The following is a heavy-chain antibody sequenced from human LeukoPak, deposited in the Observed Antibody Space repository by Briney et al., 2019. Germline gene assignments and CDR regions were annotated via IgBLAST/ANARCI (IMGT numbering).Heavy chain of an antibody. Sequence: GRSLRLSCAASGFTFSSYDMHWVRQPTGKGLEWVSAIGTAGDTYYPGSVKGRFTISRENAKNSLYLQMNSLRAGDTAVYYCAREAAGGGYFDYWGQGTLVTVSS. J-gene: IGHJ4*02. CDR1: GFTFSSYD. CDR3: AREAAGGGYFDY. V-gene: IGHV3-13*01. D-gene: IGHD2-15*01. CDR2: IGTAGDT.